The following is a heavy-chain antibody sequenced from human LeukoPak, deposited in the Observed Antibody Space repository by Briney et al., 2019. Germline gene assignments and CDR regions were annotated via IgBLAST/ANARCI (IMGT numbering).Heavy chain of an antibody. V-gene: IGHV4-59*08. D-gene: IGHD6-13*01. CDR1: GGSIRNYY. Sequence: TSETLSLTCTVSGGSIRNYYWSWIRQPPGKGPEWIGYIYYSGSTSYNPSLKSRVTISVDTSKNQFSLKLSPVTAADTAVYYCARFITAGGYDALDIWGQGTMVTVSS. J-gene: IGHJ3*02. CDR2: IYYSGST. CDR3: ARFITAGGYDALDI.